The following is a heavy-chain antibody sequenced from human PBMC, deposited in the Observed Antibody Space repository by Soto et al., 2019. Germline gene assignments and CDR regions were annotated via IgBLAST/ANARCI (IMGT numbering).Heavy chain of an antibody. D-gene: IGHD4-17*01. V-gene: IGHV3-7*01. J-gene: IGHJ4*02. CDR1: GFTFSSYW. CDR2: IKQDGSEK. Sequence: PGGSLRLSCAASGFTFSSYWMSWVRQAPGKGLEWVANIKQDGSEKYYVDSVKGRFTISRDNAKNSLYLQMNSLRAEDTAVYYCARESSSDYGDYVYWGQGTLVTVSS. CDR3: ARESSSDYGDYVY.